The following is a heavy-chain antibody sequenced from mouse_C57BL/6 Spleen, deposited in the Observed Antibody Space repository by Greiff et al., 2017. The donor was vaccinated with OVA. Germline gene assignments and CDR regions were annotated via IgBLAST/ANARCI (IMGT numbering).Heavy chain of an antibody. Sequence: VQLQQPGAELVRPGSSVKLSCKASGYTFTSYWMHWVKQRPIQGLEWIGNIDPSDSETHYNQKFKDKATLTVDKSSSTAYMQLSSLISEDSAVYYCAREGDGYYAYWGQGTLVTVSA. V-gene: IGHV1-52*01. J-gene: IGHJ3*01. CDR1: GYTFTSYW. D-gene: IGHD2-3*01. CDR3: AREGDGYYAY. CDR2: IDPSDSET.